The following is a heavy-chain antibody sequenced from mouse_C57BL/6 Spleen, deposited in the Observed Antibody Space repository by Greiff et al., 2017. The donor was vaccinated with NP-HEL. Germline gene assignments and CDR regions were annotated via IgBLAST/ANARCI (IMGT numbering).Heavy chain of an antibody. D-gene: IGHD2-1*01. J-gene: IGHJ3*01. CDR2: IYPGDGDT. CDR3: ARPLYYGNYGFAY. Sequence: LQESGPELVKPGASVKISCKASGYAFSSSWMNWVKQRPGKGLEWIGRIYPGDGDTNYNGKFKGKATLTADKSSSTAYMQLSSLTSEDSAVYFCARPLYYGNYGFAYWGQGTLVTVSA. V-gene: IGHV1-82*01. CDR1: GYAFSSSW.